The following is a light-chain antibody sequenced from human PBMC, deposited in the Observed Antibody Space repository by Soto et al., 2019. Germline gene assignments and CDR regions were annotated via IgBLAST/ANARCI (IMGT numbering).Light chain of an antibody. V-gene: IGLV2-14*03. Sequence: QSVLTQPASVSGSPGQSITISCTGTSSDVGGYDHVSWYQQHPGKAPKLIIYDVTVRPSGISPRFSGSKSDNTASLAVSGIQPESEADYYCSSYTNKDTLLFGGGTKLTVL. CDR2: DVT. J-gene: IGLJ3*02. CDR3: SSYTNKDTLL. CDR1: SSDVGGYDH.